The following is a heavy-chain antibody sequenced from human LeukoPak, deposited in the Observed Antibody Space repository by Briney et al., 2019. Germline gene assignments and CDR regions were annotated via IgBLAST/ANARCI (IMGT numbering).Heavy chain of an antibody. Sequence: PGGSLRLSCAASGFTFSNYEMDWVRQAPGKGLGWVSYISSSGTTVKYPDSVKGRFTISRDNAKNSLYLQMSSLRADDTAVYYCVRDPCGGGSCIDYWGRGTQVTVSS. V-gene: IGHV3-48*03. D-gene: IGHD2-21*01. J-gene: IGHJ4*02. CDR1: GFTFSNYE. CDR2: ISSSGTTV. CDR3: VRDPCGGGSCIDY.